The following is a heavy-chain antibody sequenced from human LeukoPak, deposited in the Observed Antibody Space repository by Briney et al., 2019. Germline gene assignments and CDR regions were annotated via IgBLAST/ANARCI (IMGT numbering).Heavy chain of an antibody. J-gene: IGHJ3*02. D-gene: IGHD5-18*01. V-gene: IGHV3-72*01. CDR1: GSTYSDEY. CDR3: TNEYSTSSTYDFDI. CDR2: TGNKANSYTT. Sequence: GGSLRLLCAASGSTYSDEYIDGTRQAPGKGLEWVGRTGNKANSYTTEYAASVKGRFIISRDDSKNSLYLQMNSLKTEDTALYYCTNEYSTSSTYDFDIWGQGTMVTVSS.